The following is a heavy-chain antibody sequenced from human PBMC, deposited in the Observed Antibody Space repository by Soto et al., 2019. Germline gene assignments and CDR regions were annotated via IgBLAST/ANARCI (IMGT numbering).Heavy chain of an antibody. J-gene: IGHJ4*02. CDR2: INAGNGNT. D-gene: IGHD5-12*01. Sequence: RRWARQYNKKRLEWMGWINAGNGNTKFSQKFQGRVTITRDTSASTAYMELRSLRSEDTAVYYCAIPGYPDNWGQGTLVTVSS. V-gene: IGHV1-3*01. CDR3: AIPGYPDN.